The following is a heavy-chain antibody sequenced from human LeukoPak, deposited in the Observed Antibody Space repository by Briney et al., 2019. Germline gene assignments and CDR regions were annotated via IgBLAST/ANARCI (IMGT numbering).Heavy chain of an antibody. J-gene: IGHJ4*02. V-gene: IGHV4-34*01. CDR2: VNHSGYT. CDR3: ARQLYGSDY. Sequence: SETLSLTCDVSGVSFSTYYWSWIRQSPEKALEWIGEVNHSGYTNLNPSLKSRVTISVDTSKNQFSLKLSSVTAADTAVYYCARQLYGSDYWGQGTLVTVSS. D-gene: IGHD4-17*01. CDR1: GVSFSTYY.